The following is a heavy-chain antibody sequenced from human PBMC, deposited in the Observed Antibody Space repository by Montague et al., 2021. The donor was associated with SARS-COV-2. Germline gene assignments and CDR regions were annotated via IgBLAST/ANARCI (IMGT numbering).Heavy chain of an antibody. CDR2: ISYGGIA. CDR3: ARKVLTVPADY. CDR1: GVSITSTNW. V-gene: IGHV4-4*02. D-gene: IGHD4-11*01. J-gene: IGHJ4*02. Sequence: SETLTLSCAVSGVSITSTNWWSLVRQPPGKGLEWIGEISYGGIATYNPSLKSRATISMDRSRNLFSLKLSSVTAADTAIYYCARKVLTVPADYWGQGTLVTVS.